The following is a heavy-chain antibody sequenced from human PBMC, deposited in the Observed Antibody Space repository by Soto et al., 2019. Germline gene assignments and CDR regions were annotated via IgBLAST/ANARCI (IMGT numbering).Heavy chain of an antibody. J-gene: IGHJ3*02. D-gene: IGHD3-16*01. CDR1: GFTFSSYA. Sequence: PGGSLRLSCAASGFTFSSYAMSWVRQAPGKGLEWVSAISGSGGSTYYADSVKGRFTTSRDNSKNTLYLQMNSLRAEDTAVYYCAKDLGAPDAFDIWGQGTMVTVSS. CDR2: ISGSGGST. CDR3: AKDLGAPDAFDI. V-gene: IGHV3-23*01.